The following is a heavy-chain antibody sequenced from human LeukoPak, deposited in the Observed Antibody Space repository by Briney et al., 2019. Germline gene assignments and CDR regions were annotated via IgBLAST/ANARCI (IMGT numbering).Heavy chain of an antibody. CDR1: GCIFSNYW. CDR2: INQDGSKE. Sequence: GGSLRLSCTASGCIFSNYWLTWVRQAPGKGLEWVAQINQDGSKEYYIASVKARFSISRDNARNSLSLQMNSLRAEDTAVYYCVRDGGVSGYDLLDHWGQGTLVTVSS. CDR3: VRDGGVSGYDLLDH. D-gene: IGHD5-12*01. V-gene: IGHV3-7*01. J-gene: IGHJ5*02.